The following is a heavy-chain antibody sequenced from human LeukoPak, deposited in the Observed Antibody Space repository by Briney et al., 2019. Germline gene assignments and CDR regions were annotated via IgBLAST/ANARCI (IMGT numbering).Heavy chain of an antibody. V-gene: IGHV4-4*09. J-gene: IGHJ4*02. Sequence: SETLSLTCTVSSVSISTYYRSWIRQPPGRDLEWLWDINHNGNTNYNPSLQRRVTPSAENTKNHFSLRLTSGTATDTTVYYYSCLSVAHNSFFDYWGQGMLVTVSS. D-gene: IGHD6-19*01. CDR1: SVSISTYY. CDR3: SCLSVAHNSFFDY. CDR2: INHNGNT.